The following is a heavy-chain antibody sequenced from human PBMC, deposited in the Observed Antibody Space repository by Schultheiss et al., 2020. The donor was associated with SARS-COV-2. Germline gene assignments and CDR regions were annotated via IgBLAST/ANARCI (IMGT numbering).Heavy chain of an antibody. CDR1: GYTFTSYD. D-gene: IGHD3-3*01. Sequence: ASVKVSCKASGYTFTSYDINWVRQAPGQGLEWMGRIHPNSGGTNYAQKFQGRVTITADKSTSTAYMELRSLRSDDTAVYYCARDRISVTLFGVVKDGMDVWGQGTTVTVSS. CDR3: ARDRISVTLFGVVKDGMDV. CDR2: IHPNSGGT. V-gene: IGHV1-2*06. J-gene: IGHJ6*02.